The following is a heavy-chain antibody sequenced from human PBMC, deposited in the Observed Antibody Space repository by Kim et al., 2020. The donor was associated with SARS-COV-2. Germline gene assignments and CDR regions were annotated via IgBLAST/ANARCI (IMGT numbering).Heavy chain of an antibody. CDR3: ARGAPLDY. CDR2: GNT. Sequence: GNTNYARKLQGRVTMTTDTSTSTAYMELRSLRSDDKAVYYCARGAPLDYWGQGTLVTVSS. V-gene: IGHV1-18*01. J-gene: IGHJ4*02.